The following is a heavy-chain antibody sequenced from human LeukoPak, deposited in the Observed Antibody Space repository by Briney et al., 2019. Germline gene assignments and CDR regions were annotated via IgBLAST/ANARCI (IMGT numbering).Heavy chain of an antibody. CDR2: INHSGST. J-gene: IGHJ4*02. CDR3: ARGSYSELDY. D-gene: IGHD1-26*01. CDR1: GGSISSGGYY. V-gene: IGHV4-39*07. Sequence: SETLSLTCTVSGGSISSGGYYWSWIRQPPGKGLEWIGEINHSGSTNYNPSLKSRVTISVDTSKNQFSLKLSSVTAADTAVYYCARGSYSELDYWGQGTLVTVSS.